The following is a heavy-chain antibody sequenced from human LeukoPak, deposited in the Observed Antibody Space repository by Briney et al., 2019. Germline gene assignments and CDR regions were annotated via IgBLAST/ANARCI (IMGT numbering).Heavy chain of an antibody. CDR1: GRSFSGYY. D-gene: IGHD2-15*01. V-gene: IGHV4-34*01. J-gene: IGHJ5*02. Sequence: PSETLSLTCAVYGRSFSGYYWTWIRQTPGKGLEWIGEINHSGITDYNPSLRSRVTISVDTSKNQFSLKLSSVTAADTAIYYCARAVIVVAAATQRNWFDPWGQGTLVTVSS. CDR3: ARAVIVVAAATQRNWFDP. CDR2: INHSGIT.